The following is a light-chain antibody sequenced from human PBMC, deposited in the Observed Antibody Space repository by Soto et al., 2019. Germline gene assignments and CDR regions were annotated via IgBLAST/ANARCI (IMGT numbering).Light chain of an antibody. CDR2: DVS. J-gene: IGLJ1*01. Sequence: QSVLTQPASVSGSPGQSITISCTGTSSDVGGYNYVSWYQQHPGKAPKLMIYDVSNRPSGVSNRFSGSKSGNTASLTISGRQEEDEADYYCNSYTSSSTYVFGTGTKLTVL. V-gene: IGLV2-14*01. CDR3: NSYTSSSTYV. CDR1: SSDVGGYNY.